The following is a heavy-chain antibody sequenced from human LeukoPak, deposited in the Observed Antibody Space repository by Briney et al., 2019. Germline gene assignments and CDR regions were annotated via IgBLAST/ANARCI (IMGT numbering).Heavy chain of an antibody. V-gene: IGHV4-59*08. D-gene: IGHD2-15*01. CDR1: GGSISSYY. J-gene: IGHJ4*02. CDR3: ARSPYGPLLPFDY. Sequence: SETLSLTCTVSGGSISSYYWSWIRQPPGKGLEWIGYIYYSGSTNYNPSLKSRVTISVDTSKNQFSLKLSSVTAADTAVYYCARSPYGPLLPFDYWGQGTLVTVSS. CDR2: IYYSGST.